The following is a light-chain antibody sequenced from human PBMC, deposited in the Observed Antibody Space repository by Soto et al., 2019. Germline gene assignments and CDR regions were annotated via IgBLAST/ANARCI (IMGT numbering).Light chain of an antibody. V-gene: IGKV1-27*01. CDR3: QKYSGVPVT. CDR2: SAS. Sequence: IQMTQSPSSLSASVGDRVTITCRASQDINKYLAWYQQRPGTVPKLLIYSASTLKSGVPSRFRGSRSGTDFTLTISSLQPEDVATYYCQKYSGVPVTFGQGTRLEIK. CDR1: QDINKY. J-gene: IGKJ5*01.